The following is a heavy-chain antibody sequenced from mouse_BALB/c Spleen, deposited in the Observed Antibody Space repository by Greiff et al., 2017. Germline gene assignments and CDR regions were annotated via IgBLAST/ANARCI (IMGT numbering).Heavy chain of an antibody. CDR3: ARVLEGFAY. Sequence: EVMLVESGGGLVKPGGSLKLSCAASGFTFSSYAMSWVRQSPEKRLEWVAEISSGGSYTYYPDTVTGRFTISRDNAKNTLYLEMSSLRSEDTAMYYCARVLEGFAYWGQGTLVTVSA. D-gene: IGHD2-14*01. V-gene: IGHV5-9-4*01. CDR2: ISSGGSYT. J-gene: IGHJ3*01. CDR1: GFTFSSYA.